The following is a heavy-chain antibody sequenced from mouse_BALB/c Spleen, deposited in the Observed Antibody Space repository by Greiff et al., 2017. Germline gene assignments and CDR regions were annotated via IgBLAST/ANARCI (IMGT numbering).Heavy chain of an antibody. V-gene: IGHV1S81*02. CDR2: INPSNGRT. J-gene: IGHJ2*01. CDR1: GYTFTSYW. D-gene: IGHD1-2*01. CDR3: AREEITTAVFDY. Sequence: VQLQQPGAELVKPGASVKLSCKASGYTFTSYWMHWVKQRPGQGLEWIGEINPSNGRTNYNEKFKSKATLPVDKSSSTAYMQLSSLTSEDSAVYYCAREEITTAVFDYWGQGTTLTVSS.